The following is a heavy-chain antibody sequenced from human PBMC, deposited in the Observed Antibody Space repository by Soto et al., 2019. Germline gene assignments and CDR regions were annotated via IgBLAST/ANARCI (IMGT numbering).Heavy chain of an antibody. CDR2: ISGSGGST. CDR3: VKDMASRRAVAGPGVDY. V-gene: IGHV3-23*01. Sequence: EVQLLESGGGLVQPGGSLRLSCAASGFTFSSYAMSWVRQAPGKGLEWVSAISGSGGSTYYADSVKGRFTISRDNSKNTLYLQMNSLRAEDTAVYYCVKDMASRRAVAGPGVDYWGQGTLVTVSS. D-gene: IGHD6-19*01. J-gene: IGHJ4*02. CDR1: GFTFSSYA.